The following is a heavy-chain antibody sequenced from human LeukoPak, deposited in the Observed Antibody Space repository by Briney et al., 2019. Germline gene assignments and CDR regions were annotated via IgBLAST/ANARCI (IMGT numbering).Heavy chain of an antibody. CDR1: GGSISSYY. D-gene: IGHD1-26*01. CDR2: IYYSGST. Sequence: NASETLSLTCTVSGGSISSYYWSWIRQPPGKGLEWIGYIYYSGSTNYNPSLKSRVTISVDTSKNQFSLKLSSVTAADTAVYYCAKGFSGSYHGFDYWGQGTLVTVSS. V-gene: IGHV4-59*01. CDR3: AKGFSGSYHGFDY. J-gene: IGHJ4*02.